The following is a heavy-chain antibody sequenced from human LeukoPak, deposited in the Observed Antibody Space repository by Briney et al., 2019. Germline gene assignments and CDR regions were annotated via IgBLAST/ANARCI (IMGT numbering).Heavy chain of an antibody. CDR2: IYYSGST. CDR3: ARVPITRSRGNKEGAFDI. CDR1: GGSISSSSYY. V-gene: IGHV4-39*07. J-gene: IGHJ3*02. Sequence: KPSETLSLTCTVSGGSISSSSYYWGWIRQPPRKGLEWIGSIYYSGSTYYNPSLKSRVTISVDTSKNQFSLKLSSVTAADTAVYYCARVPITRSRGNKEGAFDIWGQGTMVTVSS. D-gene: IGHD4-23*01.